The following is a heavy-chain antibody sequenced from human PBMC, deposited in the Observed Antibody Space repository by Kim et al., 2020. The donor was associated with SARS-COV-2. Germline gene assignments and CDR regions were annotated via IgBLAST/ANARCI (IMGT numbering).Heavy chain of an antibody. V-gene: IGHV1-3*01. J-gene: IGHJ6*02. CDR3: ARGIYYYGMDV. Sequence: KYSQKCQGRVTITRDTSASTAYMELSSLRSEDTAVYYCARGIYYYGMDVWGQGTTVTVSS.